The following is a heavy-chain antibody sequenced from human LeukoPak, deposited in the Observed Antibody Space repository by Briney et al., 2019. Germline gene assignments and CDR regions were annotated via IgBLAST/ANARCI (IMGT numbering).Heavy chain of an antibody. CDR1: GFDVSINY. J-gene: IGHJ4*02. Sequence: GGSLRLSCAASGFDVSINYMNWIRQSPEKGLEWVSIIHNDGSTYYADSVKGRFTVSRDNSKNTVSLQMDSLSVDDTGIYYCARGFLQLTPYYFDYWGQGALVTVSS. CDR2: IHNDGST. CDR3: ARGFLQLTPYYFDY. D-gene: IGHD1-1*01. V-gene: IGHV3-66*01.